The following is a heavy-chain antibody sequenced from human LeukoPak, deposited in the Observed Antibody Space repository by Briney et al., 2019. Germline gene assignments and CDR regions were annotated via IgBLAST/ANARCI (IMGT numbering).Heavy chain of an antibody. V-gene: IGHV4-39*01. CDR1: GGSISSSSYY. J-gene: IGHJ4*02. CDR2: IYYSGST. Sequence: SETLSLTCTVSGGSISSSSYYWGWIRQPPGKGLEWIGSIYYSGSTYYNPSLKSRVTISVDTSKNQFSLKLSSVTAADTAVYYCARHPRGDYVWGSYRYGFDYWGQGTLVTVSS. CDR3: ARHPRGDYVWGSYRYGFDY. D-gene: IGHD3-16*02.